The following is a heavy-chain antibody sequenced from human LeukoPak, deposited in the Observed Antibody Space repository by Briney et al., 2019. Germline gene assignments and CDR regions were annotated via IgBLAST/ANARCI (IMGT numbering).Heavy chain of an antibody. Sequence: GASVKVSCKASGGTFSNYAISWVRQAPGQGLEWMGGIIPIFGTAHYAQKFQGRVTITADESTSTAYMELSSLRSEDTAVYYCAREATIFGVVIGFDPWGQGTLVTVSS. CDR2: IIPIFGTA. V-gene: IGHV1-69*13. J-gene: IGHJ5*02. D-gene: IGHD3-3*01. CDR3: AREATIFGVVIGFDP. CDR1: GGTFSNYA.